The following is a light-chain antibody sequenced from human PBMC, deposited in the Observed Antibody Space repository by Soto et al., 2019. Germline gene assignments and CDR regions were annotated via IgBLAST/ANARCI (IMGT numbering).Light chain of an antibody. CDR1: SSNIGAGYD. CDR2: GNS. V-gene: IGLV1-40*01. Sequence: QSVLTQPPSVSGAPGKRVTIYCTGSSSNIGAGYDVHWYQQLPGTAPKLLIYGNSNRPSGVPDRFSGSKSGTSASLAITGLQAEDEADYYCQSYDSSLSVVVFGGGTKLTVL. CDR3: QSYDSSLSVVV. J-gene: IGLJ2*01.